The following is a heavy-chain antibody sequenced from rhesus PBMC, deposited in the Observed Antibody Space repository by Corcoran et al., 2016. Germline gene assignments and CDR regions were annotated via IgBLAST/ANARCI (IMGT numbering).Heavy chain of an antibody. D-gene: IGHD5-42*01. J-gene: IGHJ3*01. CDR3: ARALWDTWGAFDV. CDR1: GGSISGYYL. Sequence: QVQLQESGPGVVKPSETLSLTCAVSGGSISGYYLWSWIRQPPGKGLEWIGYIYGGRGSTSYNPSLKSRVIISIDTSKNQFSLKLSAVTAADTAVYYCARALWDTWGAFDVWGQGLRVTVSS. V-gene: IGHV4S7*01. CDR2: IYGGRGST.